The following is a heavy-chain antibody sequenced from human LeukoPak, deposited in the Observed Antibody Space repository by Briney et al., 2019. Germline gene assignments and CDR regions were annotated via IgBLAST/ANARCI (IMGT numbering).Heavy chain of an antibody. V-gene: IGHV3-33*01. CDR3: ARDLYDSSESAFDI. Sequence: PGGSLRLSCAASGFTFSSYAMHWVRQAPGKGLEWVAVIWYDGSNKYYADSVKGRFTISRDNSKNTLYLQMNSLRAEDTAVYYCARDLYDSSESAFDIWGQGTMVTVSS. CDR2: IWYDGSNK. CDR1: GFTFSSYA. D-gene: IGHD3-22*01. J-gene: IGHJ3*02.